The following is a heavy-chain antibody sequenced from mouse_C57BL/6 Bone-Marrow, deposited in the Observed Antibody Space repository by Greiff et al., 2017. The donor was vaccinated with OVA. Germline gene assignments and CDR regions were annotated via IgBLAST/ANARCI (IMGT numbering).Heavy chain of an antibody. Sequence: VQLQQPGAELVKPGASVKMSCKASGYTFTSYWITWVKQRPGQGLEWIGDIYPGSGSTNYNEKLKSKATLTVDTSSSTAYMQLSSLTSEDSAVYYCARFPIYYYGTAWYFDVWGTGTTVTVSS. V-gene: IGHV1-55*01. J-gene: IGHJ1*03. CDR1: GYTFTSYW. CDR2: IYPGSGST. CDR3: ARFPIYYYGTAWYFDV. D-gene: IGHD1-1*01.